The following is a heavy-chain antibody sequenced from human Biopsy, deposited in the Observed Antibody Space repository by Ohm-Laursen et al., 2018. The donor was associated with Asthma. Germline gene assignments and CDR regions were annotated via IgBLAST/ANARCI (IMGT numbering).Heavy chain of an antibody. V-gene: IGHV1-69*01. Sequence: SSVKVSCKALGGTFNTYVIGWVRQAPGQGLEWMGGINSVFGTTTYPQKFQDRVTITADDSTSTVYMELSSLRSEDTAVYYCARKAGSCISRTCYSLDFWDQGTLVTVSS. CDR3: ARKAGSCISRTCYSLDF. J-gene: IGHJ4*02. CDR2: INSVFGTT. D-gene: IGHD2-2*01. CDR1: GGTFNTYV.